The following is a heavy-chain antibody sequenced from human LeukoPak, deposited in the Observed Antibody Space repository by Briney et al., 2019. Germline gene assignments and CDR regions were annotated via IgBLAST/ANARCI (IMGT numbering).Heavy chain of an antibody. D-gene: IGHD2-8*02. Sequence: TSETLSLTCTVSGGSISSYYWSWIRQPPGKGLEWIAYTSDIGSINYNPSLKSRVTISLDTSKNQFSLKLSSVTAADTAVYYCAGHHPRNTVDFWGQGTLVTVSS. CDR1: GGSISSYY. CDR3: AGHHPRNTVDF. CDR2: TSDIGSI. J-gene: IGHJ4*02. V-gene: IGHV4-59*08.